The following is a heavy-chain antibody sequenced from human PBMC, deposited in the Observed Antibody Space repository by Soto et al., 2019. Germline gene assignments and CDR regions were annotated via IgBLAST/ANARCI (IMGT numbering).Heavy chain of an antibody. J-gene: IGHJ5*02. D-gene: IGHD5-18*01. CDR3: AEVGYSYGYEAGFDP. CDR1: GGTFSSYA. CDR2: IIPIFGTA. Sequence: QVQLVQSGAEVKKPGSSVKVSCKASGGTFSSYAISWVRQAPGQGLEWMGGIIPIFGTANYAQKFQGRVTITADESTRTAYRELSSLRSEEKAVYYCAEVGYSYGYEAGFDPWGQGTLVTVSS. V-gene: IGHV1-69*01.